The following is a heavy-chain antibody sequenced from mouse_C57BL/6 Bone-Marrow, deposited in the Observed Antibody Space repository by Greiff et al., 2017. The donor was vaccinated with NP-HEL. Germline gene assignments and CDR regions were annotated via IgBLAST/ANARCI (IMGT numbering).Heavy chain of an antibody. V-gene: IGHV1-39*01. CDR2: INPNYGTT. J-gene: IGHJ1*03. CDR3: ASGYYYGSSYVGYFDV. CDR1: GYSFTDYN. Sequence: VQLKESGPELVKPGASVKISCKASGYSFTDYNMNWVKQSNGKSLEWIGVINPNYGTTSYNQKFKGKATLTVDQSSSTAYMQLNSLTSEDSAVYYCASGYYYGSSYVGYFDVWGTGTTVTVSS. D-gene: IGHD1-1*01.